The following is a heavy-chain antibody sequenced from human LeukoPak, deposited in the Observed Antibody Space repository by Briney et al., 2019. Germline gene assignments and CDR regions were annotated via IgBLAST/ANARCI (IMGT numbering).Heavy chain of an antibody. CDR2: INHSGST. J-gene: IGHJ4*02. Sequence: SETLSLTCTVSGGSISSYYWSWIRQPPGKGLEWIGEINHSGSTNYNPSLKSRVTISVDTSKNQFSLKLSSVTAADTAVYYCARVYYDSSGCLDYWGQGTLVTVSS. CDR1: GGSISSYY. D-gene: IGHD3-22*01. CDR3: ARVYYDSSGCLDY. V-gene: IGHV4-34*01.